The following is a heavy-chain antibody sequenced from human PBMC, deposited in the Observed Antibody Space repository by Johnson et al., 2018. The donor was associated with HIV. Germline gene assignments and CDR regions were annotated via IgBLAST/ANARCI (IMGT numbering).Heavy chain of an antibody. CDR3: ARVVAYDAFDI. J-gene: IGHJ3*02. CDR1: GFTVSNYG. Sequence: VQLVESGGGLVQPGGSLRLSCAASGFTVSNYGMHWVRQGPGQGLEWVSAIGTAGDTYYSGSVKGRFTISRENAKNSLYLQMNSRRAEDTAVYYCARVVAYDAFDIWGQGTMVTVSS. V-gene: IGHV3-13*01. CDR2: IGTAGDT. D-gene: IGHD5-12*01.